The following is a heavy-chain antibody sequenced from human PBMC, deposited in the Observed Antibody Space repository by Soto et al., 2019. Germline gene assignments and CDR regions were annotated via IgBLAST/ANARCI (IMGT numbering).Heavy chain of an antibody. J-gene: IGHJ4*02. Sequence: SVKVSCKASGGTFSSYAISWVRQAPGQGLEWMGGIIPIFGTANYAQKFQGRVTITADESTSTAYMELSSLRSEDTAVYYCARALLYCSGGSCYFDYWGQGTLVTAPQ. V-gene: IGHV1-69*13. CDR2: IIPIFGTA. CDR1: GGTFSSYA. D-gene: IGHD2-15*01. CDR3: ARALLYCSGGSCYFDY.